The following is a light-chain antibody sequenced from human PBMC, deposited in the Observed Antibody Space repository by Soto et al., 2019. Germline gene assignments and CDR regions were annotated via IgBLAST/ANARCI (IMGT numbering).Light chain of an antibody. Sequence: ALTQPASVSGSPGQSLTISCTGTSSDVGGYDSVSWYQHHPGKAPRLMIYDVSNRPSGISNRFSASKSGNMASLTISGLQAEDEANYYCSSYTSSSSVVFGGGTKVTVL. CDR1: SSDVGGYDS. J-gene: IGLJ2*01. CDR3: SSYTSSSSVV. V-gene: IGLV2-14*03. CDR2: DVS.